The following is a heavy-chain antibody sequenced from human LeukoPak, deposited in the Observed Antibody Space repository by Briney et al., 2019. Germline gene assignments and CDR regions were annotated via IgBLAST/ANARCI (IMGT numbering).Heavy chain of an antibody. J-gene: IGHJ4*02. V-gene: IGHV3-7*03. D-gene: IGHD6-19*01. CDR3: VKNDGWFHLAQ. Sequence: HPGGSLRLSCAASGFYFRDHWMDWVRQALGKGLEWVGHIKTDGSETYYLDSLKGRISISRDNTNNALYLQMNSLRVEDTAVYYCVKNDGWFHLAQWGQGTLVTVSS. CDR2: IKTDGSET. CDR1: GFYFRDHW.